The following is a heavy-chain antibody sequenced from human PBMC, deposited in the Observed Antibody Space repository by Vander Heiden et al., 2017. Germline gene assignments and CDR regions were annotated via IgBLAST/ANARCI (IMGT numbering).Heavy chain of an antibody. Sequence: EVQLVESGGGLVQPGGSLRLPCAASGFTFSCYSMTWVRQAPGKGLEWVSYISSSSSTIYYADSVKGRFTISRDNAKNSLYLQMNSLRAEDTAVYYCTGYCSGGSCYSASSYFDYWGQGTLVTVSS. CDR1: GFTFSCYS. D-gene: IGHD2-15*01. J-gene: IGHJ4*02. CDR2: ISSSSSTI. V-gene: IGHV3-48*01. CDR3: TGYCSGGSCYSASSYFDY.